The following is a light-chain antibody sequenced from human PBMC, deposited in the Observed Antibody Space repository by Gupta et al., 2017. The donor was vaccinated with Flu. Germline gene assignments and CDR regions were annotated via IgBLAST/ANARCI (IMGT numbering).Light chain of an antibody. J-gene: IGLJ3*02. Sequence: QSVLTQPPPASGTPGQRVTISCSGSSSNIGSNSVNWYQQLPGTAPKLLIYNYNQRPSGVPDRFSGSKSGTSASLAISGLQSQDEAEYYCAAWDDSLNGWVFGGGTKLTVL. CDR1: SSNIGSNS. V-gene: IGLV1-44*01. CDR2: NYN. CDR3: AAWDDSLNGWV.